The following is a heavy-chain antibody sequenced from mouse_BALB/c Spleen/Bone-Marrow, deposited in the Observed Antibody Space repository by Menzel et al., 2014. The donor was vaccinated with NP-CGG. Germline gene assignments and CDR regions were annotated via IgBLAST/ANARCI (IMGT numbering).Heavy chain of an antibody. D-gene: IGHD1-1*01. CDR3: ARSGSSSGYFDY. CDR2: ISSGSSTI. J-gene: IGHJ2*01. Sequence: EVMLVESGGGLVQPGGSRKLSCAASGFTFSSFAMHWVRRAPEKGLEWVAYISSGSSTIYYADTVMGRFTISRDNPENTLFLQMTSLRSEDTAMYYCARSGSSSGYFDYWGQGTTLTVSS. V-gene: IGHV5-17*02. CDR1: GFTFSSFA.